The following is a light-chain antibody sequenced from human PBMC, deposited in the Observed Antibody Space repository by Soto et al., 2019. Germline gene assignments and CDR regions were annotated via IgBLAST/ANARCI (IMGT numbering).Light chain of an antibody. Sequence: QSVLTQPPSVSGAPGQRVTISCTGSSSNIGAPYGVHWYRQLPGIAPKLLIYGDSNRPSGVPDRFSGSKSGPSASLAITGLQAEDEADYYCQSYDSSLSDWVFGGGTQLTVL. CDR2: GDS. J-gene: IGLJ3*02. CDR3: QSYDSSLSDWV. V-gene: IGLV1-40*01. CDR1: SSNIGAPYG.